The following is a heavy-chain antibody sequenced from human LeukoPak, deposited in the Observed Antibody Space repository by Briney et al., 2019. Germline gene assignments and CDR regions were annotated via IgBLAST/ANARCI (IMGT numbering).Heavy chain of an antibody. J-gene: IGHJ3*02. CDR2: ITTTGGNM. V-gene: IGHV3-21*01. D-gene: IGHD3-22*01. CDR1: GFTFRSYN. CDR3: ARGPQEEYYYDSSGYPTRGAFDI. Sequence: GGSLRLSCAASGFTFRSYNMYWVRQAPEQGLEWVSSITTTGGNMYYADSVKGRFTISRDNAKNSLYLQMNSLRAEDTAVYYCARGPQEEYYYDSSGYPTRGAFDIWGQGTMVTVSS.